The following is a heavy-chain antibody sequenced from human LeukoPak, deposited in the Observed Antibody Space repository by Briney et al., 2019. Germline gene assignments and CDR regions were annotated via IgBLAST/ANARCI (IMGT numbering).Heavy chain of an antibody. Sequence: GASVTVSCKASGGTFSSYAISWVRQAPGQGLEWMGGIIPIFGTANYAQKFQGRVTITADESTSTAYMELSSLRSEDTAVYYCARGIYDYPNWFDPWGQGTLVTVSS. CDR2: IIPIFGTA. V-gene: IGHV1-69*13. CDR1: GGTFSSYA. J-gene: IGHJ5*02. CDR3: ARGIYDYPNWFDP. D-gene: IGHD5-12*01.